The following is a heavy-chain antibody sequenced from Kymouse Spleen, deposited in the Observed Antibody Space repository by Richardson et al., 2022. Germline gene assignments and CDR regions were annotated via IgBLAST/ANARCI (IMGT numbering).Heavy chain of an antibody. J-gene: IGHJ6*02. D-gene: IGHD1-20*01,IGHD1-7*01. CDR2: ISYDGSNK. Sequence: QVQLVESGGGVVQPGRSLRLSCAASGFTFSSYGMHWVRQAPGKGLEWVAVISYDGSNKYYADSVKGRFTISRDNSKNTLYLQMNSLRAEDTAVYYCAKEDNWNYYYYGMDVWGQGTTVTVSS. CDR1: GFTFSSYG. CDR3: AKEDNWNYYYYGMDV. V-gene: IGHV3-30*18.